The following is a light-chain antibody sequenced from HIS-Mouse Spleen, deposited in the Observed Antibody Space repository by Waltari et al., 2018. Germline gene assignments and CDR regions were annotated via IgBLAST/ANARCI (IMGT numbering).Light chain of an antibody. J-gene: IGLJ2*01. Sequence: SYELTQPPSVSVSPGQTARITCSGDALPKKYAYWYQQKSGQAPVLVIYEDSKRTSGIQERFSGSSSGTMATVTISGAQVEDEADYYCYSTDSSGNHRVFGGGTKLTVL. CDR2: EDS. CDR1: ALPKKY. V-gene: IGLV3-10*01. CDR3: YSTDSSGNHRV.